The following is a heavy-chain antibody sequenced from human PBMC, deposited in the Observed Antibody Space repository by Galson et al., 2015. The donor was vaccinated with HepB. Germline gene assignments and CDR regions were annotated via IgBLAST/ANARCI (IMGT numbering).Heavy chain of an antibody. D-gene: IGHD6-13*01. CDR3: AKDPGSSDWYFFEY. CDR2: LRYDGSNK. V-gene: IGHV3-30*02. Sequence: SLRLSCAATGFTFSSYAMHWVRQAPGKGLEWVAFLRYDGSNKYYADSVKGRFSISRDNSKNTLYLQMDTLRLEDTALYYCAKDPGSSDWYFFEYWGQGTLVTVSS. CDR1: GFTFSSYA. J-gene: IGHJ4*02.